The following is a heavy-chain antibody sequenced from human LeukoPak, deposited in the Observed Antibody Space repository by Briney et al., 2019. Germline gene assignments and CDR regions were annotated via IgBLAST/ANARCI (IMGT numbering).Heavy chain of an antibody. CDR2: ISFSGTNT. CDR1: GFTFSSYA. V-gene: IGHV3-23*01. D-gene: IGHD6-25*01. CDR3: AKEVKAASNWFDA. Sequence: GGSLRLSCAASGFTFSSYAMSWVRQAPGKGLEWVSAISFSGTNTYYADSVKGRFTSSRDNLKNTLYLQKNSLGVEDTAVYFGAKEVKAASNWFDAWGQGTLVTVSS. J-gene: IGHJ5*02.